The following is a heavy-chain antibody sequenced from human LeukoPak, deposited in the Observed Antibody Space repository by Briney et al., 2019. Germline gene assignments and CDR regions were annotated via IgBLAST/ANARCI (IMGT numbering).Heavy chain of an antibody. CDR2: INPNIGTT. D-gene: IGHD3-22*01. Sequence: ASVKVSCKASGYTFTDHTIHWVRQAPGQGREWMGWINPNIGTTNYAKRFQGRLTVTRDTSINTAFMELSSLNPDDTAVFYCARRYDSRGPVTFDFWGQGTLVTVSS. CDR1: GYTFTDHT. V-gene: IGHV1-2*02. J-gene: IGHJ3*01. CDR3: ARRYDSRGPVTFDF.